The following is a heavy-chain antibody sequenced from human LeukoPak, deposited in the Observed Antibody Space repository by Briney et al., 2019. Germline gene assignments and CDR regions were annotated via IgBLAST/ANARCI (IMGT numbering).Heavy chain of an antibody. CDR1: GFSFSNYA. CDR2: ISGTGGTT. D-gene: IGHD5-12*01. V-gene: IGHV3-23*01. Sequence: GGSLRLSCAAAGFSFSNYAMSWVRQAPGKGLEWVSSISGTGGTTYSADSVKGRLTISRDNSKNTVSLQMNSVRAEDTAVYYCAKEGYSYPLNYFDSWGQGNLVTVSS. J-gene: IGHJ4*02. CDR3: AKEGYSYPLNYFDS.